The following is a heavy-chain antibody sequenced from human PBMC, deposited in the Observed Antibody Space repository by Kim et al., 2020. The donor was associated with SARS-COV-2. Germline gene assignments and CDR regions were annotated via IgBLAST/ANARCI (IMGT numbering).Heavy chain of an antibody. CDR1: GFTFSNAW. J-gene: IGHJ4*02. CDR3: TTDRQAAAGSGLDY. CDR2: IKSKTDGGTT. D-gene: IGHD6-13*01. V-gene: IGHV3-15*01. Sequence: GGSLRLSCAASGFTFSNAWMSWVRQAPGKGLEWVGRIKSKTDGGTTDYAAPVKGRFTISRDDSKNTLYLQINSLKTEDTAVYYCTTDRQAAAGSGLDYWGQGTLVTVSS.